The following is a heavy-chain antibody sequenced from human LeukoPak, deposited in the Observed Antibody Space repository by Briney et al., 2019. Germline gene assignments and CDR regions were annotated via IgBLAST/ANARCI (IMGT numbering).Heavy chain of an antibody. CDR2: ISSGSSII. J-gene: IGHJ4*02. Sequence: PGGSLRLSCAASGFTFSSYNMNWVRQAPGKGLEWVSYISSGSSIIYYADSVKGRFTISRDNAKNSLYLQMNSLRDEDTAVYYCARDLSGEADYWGQGTLVTVS. CDR1: GFTFSSYN. CDR3: ARDLSGEADY. D-gene: IGHD3-10*01. V-gene: IGHV3-48*02.